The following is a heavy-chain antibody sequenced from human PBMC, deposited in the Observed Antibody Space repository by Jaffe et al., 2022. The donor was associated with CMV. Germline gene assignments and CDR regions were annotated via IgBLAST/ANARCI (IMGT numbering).Heavy chain of an antibody. CDR3: ARTSIGISYYSEY. Sequence: EVQLLESGGGLVQPGGSLRLSCAASGFTFSIYAMRWVRQAPGKGLEWVSSISGSGETTYYADSVKGRFTISRDNSKNTLYLQMSSLRAEDTAVYYCARTSIGISYYSEYWGQGTLVTVSS. CDR1: GFTFSIYA. D-gene: IGHD2-21*01. CDR2: ISGSGETT. J-gene: IGHJ4*02. V-gene: IGHV3-23*01.